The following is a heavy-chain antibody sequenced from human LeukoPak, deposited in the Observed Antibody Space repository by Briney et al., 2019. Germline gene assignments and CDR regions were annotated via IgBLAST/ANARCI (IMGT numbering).Heavy chain of an antibody. CDR2: ISYDGSNK. Sequence: PGGSLRLSCAASGFTFSSYGMHWVRQAPGKGLEWVAVISYDGSNKYYADSVKGRFTISRDNSKNTLYLQMNSLRAEDTAVYYCATLAATDWFDPWGQGTLVTVSS. V-gene: IGHV3-30*03. CDR1: GFTFSSYG. D-gene: IGHD6-13*01. CDR3: ATLAATDWFDP. J-gene: IGHJ5*02.